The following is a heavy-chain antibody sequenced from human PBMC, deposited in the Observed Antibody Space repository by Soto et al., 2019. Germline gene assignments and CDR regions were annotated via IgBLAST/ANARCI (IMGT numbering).Heavy chain of an antibody. V-gene: IGHV3-23*01. CDR3: LKCVDEGLFDWFSALDY. J-gene: IGHJ4*02. CDR1: GFTFSSYA. D-gene: IGHD3-9*01. CDR2: ISGSGGST. Sequence: PGGSLRLSCAAPGFTFSSYAMSWVRQAPGKGLEWVSAISGSGGSTYYADSVKGRFTISRANSKTTLYLQMNSLRAENTAVSYYLKCVDEGLFDWFSALDYWDQG.